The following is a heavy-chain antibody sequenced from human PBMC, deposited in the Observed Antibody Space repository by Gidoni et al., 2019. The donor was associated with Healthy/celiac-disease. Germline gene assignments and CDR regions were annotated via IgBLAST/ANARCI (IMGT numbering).Heavy chain of an antibody. CDR1: GFTFSSYG. CDR2: ISYDGSNK. V-gene: IGHV3-30*18. Sequence: QVQLVESGGGVVQPGRSLRLSWAAPGFTFSSYGMHWVRQAPGKGLEWVAVISYDGSNKYYADSVKGRFTISRDNSKNTLYLQMNSLRAEDTAVYYCAKDQGNIGYSYVFDYWGQGTLVTVSS. D-gene: IGHD5-18*01. CDR3: AKDQGNIGYSYVFDY. J-gene: IGHJ4*02.